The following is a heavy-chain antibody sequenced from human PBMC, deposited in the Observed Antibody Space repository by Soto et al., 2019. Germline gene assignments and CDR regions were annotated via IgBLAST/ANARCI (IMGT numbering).Heavy chain of an antibody. D-gene: IGHD6-13*01. J-gene: IGHJ4*01. CDR2: INPSGGSA. Sequence: QVQLVQSGAEVKKPGASVKVSCKASGYTFTSYYMRWVRQAPGQGLEWMGIINPSGGSASYAQKFQGRVTMTRDAPPSTVYGELGSLRSGDTAVYYCERAGFVYSELVFHFGHWGQGALVTVSP. V-gene: IGHV1-46*01. CDR1: GYTFTSYY. CDR3: ERAGFVYSELVFHFGH.